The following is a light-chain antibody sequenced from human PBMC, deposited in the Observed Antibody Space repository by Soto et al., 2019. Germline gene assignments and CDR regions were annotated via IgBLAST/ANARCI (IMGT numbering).Light chain of an antibody. V-gene: IGKV3-11*01. Sequence: EIVLTQSPATLSLSPGERVTLSCRASQNVSTYLAWYQQKPGQAPRLLIYDASDRATGSPARFSGSGSGTDFTLTISSPEPEDSAVYSCQQRTNWLTFGPGTKVDIK. CDR1: QNVSTY. CDR3: QQRTNWLT. J-gene: IGKJ3*01. CDR2: DAS.